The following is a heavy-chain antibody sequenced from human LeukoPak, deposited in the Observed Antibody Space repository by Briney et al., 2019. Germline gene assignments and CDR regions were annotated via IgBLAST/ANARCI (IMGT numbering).Heavy chain of an antibody. D-gene: IGHD5-12*01. J-gene: IGHJ4*02. CDR2: ISGNGEYT. CDR1: GFTFSSYG. CDR3: AWGAGYDEYYFDY. Sequence: GGSLRLSCAAAGFTFSSYGMSWVRQAPGKGLEWVSAISGNGEYTYYADSVKGRVTISRDSSKNTIFLQMNSLTAEDTAVYFCAWGAGYDEYYFDYWGQGTLVTVSS. V-gene: IGHV3-23*01.